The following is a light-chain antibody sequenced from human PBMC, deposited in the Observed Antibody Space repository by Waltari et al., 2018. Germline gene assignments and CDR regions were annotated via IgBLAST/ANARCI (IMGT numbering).Light chain of an antibody. V-gene: IGKV1-27*01. CDR2: GAS. CDR1: HDITNY. Sequence: DVQMTQSTSSLSASVGDRVTVTCRSSHDITNYLAWYQQKPGKAPKLLIYGASTLHSGVPSRFSGSGSGTDFTLTISSLQPEDVATYYCQYSWTFGQGTKVEI. CDR3: QYSWT. J-gene: IGKJ1*01.